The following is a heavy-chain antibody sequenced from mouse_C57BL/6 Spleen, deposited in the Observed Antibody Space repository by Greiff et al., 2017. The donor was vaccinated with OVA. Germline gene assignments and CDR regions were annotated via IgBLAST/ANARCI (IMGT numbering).Heavy chain of an antibody. J-gene: IGHJ1*03. CDR1: GYTFTSYW. Sequence: QVQLQHPGAELVMPGASVKLSCKASGYTFTSYWMHWVKQRPGQGLEWIGEIDPSDSYTNYKQKFKGKSTLTVDKSSSTAYMQLSSLTSEDSAVYYCARRYYYGSSYWYFDVWGTGTTVTVSS. CDR3: ARRYYYGSSYWYFDV. V-gene: IGHV1-69*01. CDR2: IDPSDSYT. D-gene: IGHD1-1*01.